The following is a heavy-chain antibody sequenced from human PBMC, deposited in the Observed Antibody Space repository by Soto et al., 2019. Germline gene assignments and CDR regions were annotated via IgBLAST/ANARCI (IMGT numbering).Heavy chain of an antibody. D-gene: IGHD2-8*01. CDR3: ARTNGAYSNYFDY. Sequence: EVQLVESGGGLIKQGGSLRLSCAASGFTFSSYSMVWVRQAPEKGLEWVSSIGGSSGHIYYADSLKGRFTISRDNAKNSLYLQMNSLRVDDTAVYYCARTNGAYSNYFDYWGQGTLVTVSS. J-gene: IGHJ4*02. CDR2: IGGSSGHI. CDR1: GFTFSSYS. V-gene: IGHV3-21*01.